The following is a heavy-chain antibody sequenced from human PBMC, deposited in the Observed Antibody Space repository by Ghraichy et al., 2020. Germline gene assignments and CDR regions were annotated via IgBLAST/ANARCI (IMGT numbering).Heavy chain of an antibody. CDR1: GASISHTYY. Sequence: SETLSLTCTVSGASISHTYYWAWIRQPPGKGLEWIGSFYYGGTTYYNPSLESRITISVDTSNNQFSLKLNSVTDSDTAVYYCARHSGSYYYGSGSYYSNWFGPWGQGTLVTVSS. D-gene: IGHD3-10*01. V-gene: IGHV4-39*01. J-gene: IGHJ5*02. CDR2: FYYGGTT. CDR3: ARHSGSYYYGSGSYYSNWFGP.